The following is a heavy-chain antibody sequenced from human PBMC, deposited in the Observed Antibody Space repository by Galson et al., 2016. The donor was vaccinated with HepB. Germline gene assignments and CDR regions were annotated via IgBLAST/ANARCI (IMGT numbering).Heavy chain of an antibody. CDR1: RDAWTTKKDY. V-gene: IGHV4-39*01. Sequence: ETLSLTCTVSRDAWTTKKDYWGWFRQPPGKGLEWIGSMSKTGNTYYNPSLETRVTISVETSRNQLSLKVTSVTAADTAIYYCASDDNNITWYYYWGQGILVTVSS. D-gene: IGHD3-9*01. CDR3: ASDDNNITWYYY. CDR2: MSKTGNT. J-gene: IGHJ4*02.